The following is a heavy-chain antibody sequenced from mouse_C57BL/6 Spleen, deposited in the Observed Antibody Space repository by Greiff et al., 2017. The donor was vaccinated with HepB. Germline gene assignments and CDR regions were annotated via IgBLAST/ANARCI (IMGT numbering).Heavy chain of an antibody. CDR2: IDPSDSYT. V-gene: IGHV1-50*01. J-gene: IGHJ2*01. D-gene: IGHD2-1*01. CDR3: ARRSYYYGDY. CDR1: GYTFTSYW. Sequence: VQLQQSGAELVKPGASVKLSCKASGYTFTSYWMQWVKQRPGQGLEWIGEIDPSDSYTNYNHKFKGKATLTVDTSSSTAYMQLSSLTSEDSAVYYCARRSYYYGDYWGQGTTLTVSS.